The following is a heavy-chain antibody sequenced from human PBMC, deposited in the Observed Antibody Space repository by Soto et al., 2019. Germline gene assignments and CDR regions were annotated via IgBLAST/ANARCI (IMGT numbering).Heavy chain of an antibody. CDR2: IDPSDSYT. D-gene: IGHD3-3*01. V-gene: IGHV5-10-1*01. J-gene: IGHJ6*02. CDR3: ARRDFWSGYYTNGMDV. CDR1: GYSFTSYW. Sequence: VESLKISCNGSGYSFTSYWISWVRQMPWKGLEWMGRIDPSDSYTNYSPSFQGHVTISADKSISTAYLQWSSLKASDTAMYYCARRDFWSGYYTNGMDVWGQGTTVTVSS.